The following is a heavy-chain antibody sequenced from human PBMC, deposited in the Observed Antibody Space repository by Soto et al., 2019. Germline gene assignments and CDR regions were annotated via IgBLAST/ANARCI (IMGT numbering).Heavy chain of an antibody. CDR1: GYTFTSYD. V-gene: IGHV1-8*01. Sequence: GASVKVSCEASGYTFTSYDINWVRQATGQGLEWMGWINPNTGYTDYAQKFQDRVTMTGNTSITTAYMELSSLRSEDTAVYFCVRGRVMITFGVVIVIDYWGQGSPVTVSS. D-gene: IGHD3-16*02. J-gene: IGHJ4*02. CDR2: INPNTGYT. CDR3: VRGRVMITFGVVIVIDY.